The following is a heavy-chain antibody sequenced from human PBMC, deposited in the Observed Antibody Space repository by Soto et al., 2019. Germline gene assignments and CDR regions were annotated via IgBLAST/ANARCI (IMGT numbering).Heavy chain of an antibody. D-gene: IGHD2-2*01. Sequence: ASVKVSCKASGYTFTGYYMDWVRQAPGQGLEWMGWINPNSGGTNYAQKFQGWVTMTRDTSISTAYMELSRLRSDDTAVYYCARDAPCSSTSCYHDAFDIWGQGTMVTVSS. J-gene: IGHJ3*02. CDR2: INPNSGGT. V-gene: IGHV1-2*04. CDR3: ARDAPCSSTSCYHDAFDI. CDR1: GYTFTGYY.